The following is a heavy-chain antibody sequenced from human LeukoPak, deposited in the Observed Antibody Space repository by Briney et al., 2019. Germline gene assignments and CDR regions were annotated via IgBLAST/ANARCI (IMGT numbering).Heavy chain of an antibody. J-gene: IGHJ6*03. D-gene: IGHD3-22*01. CDR1: GGSFRGYY. V-gene: IGHV4-34*01. Sequence: PSETLSLTCAVYGGSFRGYYWSWIRQPPGKGLEWIGEINHSGSTNYNPSLKSRVTISVDTSKNQFSLKLSSLTAADTAVYYCARGYYYDSSSWSYYYYYMDVWGKGTTVTISS. CDR3: ARGYYYDSSSWSYYYYYMDV. CDR2: INHSGST.